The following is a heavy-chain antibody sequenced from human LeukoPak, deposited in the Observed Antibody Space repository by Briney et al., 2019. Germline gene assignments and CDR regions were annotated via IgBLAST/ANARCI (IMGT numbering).Heavy chain of an antibody. D-gene: IGHD5-24*01. V-gene: IGHV4-59*01. CDR1: SGSISSSS. CDR2: IYYSGST. J-gene: IGHJ5*02. CDR3: ARELEAGNWFAP. Sequence: SVSLSLTCTVSSGSISSSSWSWIRQPPAKGLEWIGNIYYSGSTNYHSSLKSRVTISVDTSKNQSTRKLCTGTPADTAVYYCARELEAGNWFAPGGPGTLVTVSS.